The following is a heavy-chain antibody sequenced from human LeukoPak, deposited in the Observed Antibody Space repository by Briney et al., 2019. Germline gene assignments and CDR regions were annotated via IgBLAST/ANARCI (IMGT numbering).Heavy chain of an antibody. Sequence: GGSLRLSCAASGFTFSSYAMHWVRQAPGKGLEWVAVISYDGSNKYYADSVKGRFTISRDNSKNTLYLQMNSLRAEDTAVYYCARDGDGYNRNDYWGQGTLVTVSS. V-gene: IGHV3-30-3*01. J-gene: IGHJ4*02. CDR3: ARDGDGYNRNDY. CDR1: GFTFSSYA. CDR2: ISYDGSNK. D-gene: IGHD5-24*01.